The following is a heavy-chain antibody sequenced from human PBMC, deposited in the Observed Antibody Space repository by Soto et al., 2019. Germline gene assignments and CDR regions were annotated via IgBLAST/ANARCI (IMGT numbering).Heavy chain of an antibody. J-gene: IGHJ5*01. CDR3: ASSDGHIFNWLDS. CDR2: MNPTSGNT. D-gene: IGHD3-9*01. V-gene: IGHV1-8*01. CDR1: GYTFTKYD. Sequence: QVQLVQSGAEVKTPGASVKVSCKASGYTFTKYDMNWVRQAPGQGLEWMGWMNPTSGNTGYAQKFQGRLTMTWDTAIGIAHMELSSLRNEDTAVYYCASSDGHIFNWLDSWGQGTLVTVSA.